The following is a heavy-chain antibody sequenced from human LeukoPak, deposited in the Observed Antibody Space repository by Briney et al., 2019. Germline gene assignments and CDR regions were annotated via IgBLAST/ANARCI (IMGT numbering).Heavy chain of an antibody. V-gene: IGHV3-30*18. CDR3: AKEADYDILTGYAPSYFHY. CDR2: ISNDGTDK. CDR1: GFSFSSRG. D-gene: IGHD3-9*01. J-gene: IGHJ4*02. Sequence: GGSLRLSCAASGFSFSSRGVHWVRQAPGKGLEWVAFISNDGTDKYYADSVKGRFTVSRDNSKSMLYPQIDSVSADDTALYYCAKEADYDILTGYAPSYFHYWGQGTLVTVSS.